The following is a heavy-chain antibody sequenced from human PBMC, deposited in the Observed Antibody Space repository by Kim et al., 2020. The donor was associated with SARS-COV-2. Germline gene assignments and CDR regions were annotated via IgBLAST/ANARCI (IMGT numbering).Heavy chain of an antibody. Sequence: GGSLRLSCAASGFTFSSYAMHWVRQAPGKGLEWVAVISYDGSNKYYADSVKGRFTISRDNSKNTLYLQMNSLRAEDTAVYYCARGMTNHGPSDYWGQGTLVTVSS. CDR2: ISYDGSNK. CDR1: GFTFSSYA. V-gene: IGHV3-30-3*01. D-gene: IGHD2-8*01. J-gene: IGHJ4*02. CDR3: ARGMTNHGPSDY.